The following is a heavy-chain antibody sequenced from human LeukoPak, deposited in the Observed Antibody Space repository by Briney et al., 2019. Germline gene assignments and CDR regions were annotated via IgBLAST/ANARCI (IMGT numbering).Heavy chain of an antibody. CDR1: GFTFSSYA. CDR3: AGVSRCRGDYDFDY. D-gene: IGHD3-16*01. Sequence: GRSLRLSCAASGFTFSSYAMHWVRQAPGKGLEWVAVISYDGSNKYYADSVKGRFTISRDNSQNTLYLQMDSLRAEDTAVYYCAGVSRCRGDYDFDYWGQGTLVTASS. V-gene: IGHV3-30-3*01. CDR2: ISYDGSNK. J-gene: IGHJ4*02.